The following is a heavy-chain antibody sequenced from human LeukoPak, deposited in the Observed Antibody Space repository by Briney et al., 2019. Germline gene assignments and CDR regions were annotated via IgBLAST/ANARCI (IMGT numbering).Heavy chain of an antibody. CDR3: ARGVAATTFYFDY. J-gene: IGHJ4*02. Sequence: SETLSLTCTVSGGSISSYYWSWIRQPLGKGLEWIGYIYYSGSTNYNPSLKSRVTISVDTSKNQFSLKLSSVTAADTAVYYCARGVAATTFYFDYWGQGTLVTVSS. CDR1: GGSISSYY. D-gene: IGHD6-25*01. CDR2: IYYSGST. V-gene: IGHV4-59*01.